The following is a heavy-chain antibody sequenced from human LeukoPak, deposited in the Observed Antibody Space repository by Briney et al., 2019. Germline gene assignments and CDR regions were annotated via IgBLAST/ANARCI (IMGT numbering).Heavy chain of an antibody. Sequence: ASVKASCKASGYTFTSYGITWVRQAPGQGLEWMGWISAYNGNTNYAQKLQGRVTMITDTSTSTAYMELRNLRSDDTAFYYCARDDLDCSGGTCYPDNYWGQGTLVAVSS. D-gene: IGHD2-15*01. J-gene: IGHJ4*02. CDR1: GYTFTSYG. CDR2: ISAYNGNT. V-gene: IGHV1-18*01. CDR3: ARDDLDCSGGTCYPDNY.